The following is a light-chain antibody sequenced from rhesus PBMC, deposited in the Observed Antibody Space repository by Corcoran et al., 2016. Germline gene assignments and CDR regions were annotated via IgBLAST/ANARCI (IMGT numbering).Light chain of an antibody. CDR3: SSCAGGNTYYI. CDR1: SSDIGGYNY. V-gene: IGLV2-32*02. Sequence: QTALTQPRSVSGSPGQSVTISCTGTSSDIGGYNYVSLYQQHPGTAPKLMIYEVLKRPSGVSDRFSASKSGNTASLTISGLQAEDEADYYCSSCAGGNTYYIFGAGTRLTVL. CDR2: EVL. J-gene: IGLJ1*01.